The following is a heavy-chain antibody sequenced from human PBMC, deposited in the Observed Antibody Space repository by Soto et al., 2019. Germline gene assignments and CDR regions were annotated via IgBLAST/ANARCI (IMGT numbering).Heavy chain of an antibody. CDR3: AKLGLITFGGVIGPFDY. V-gene: IGHV3-23*01. CDR1: GFTFSSYA. D-gene: IGHD3-16*02. J-gene: IGHJ4*02. CDR2: ISGSGGST. Sequence: PGGSMRVSCAAAGFTFSSYARSWVRQDTGKGLEWVSAISGSGGSTYYADSVKGRFTISRDNSKNTLYLQMNSLRAEDTAVYYCAKLGLITFGGVIGPFDYWGQGTLVTVSS.